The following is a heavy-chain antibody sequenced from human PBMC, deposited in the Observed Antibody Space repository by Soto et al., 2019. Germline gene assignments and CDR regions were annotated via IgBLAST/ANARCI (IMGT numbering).Heavy chain of an antibody. Sequence: QVQLQESGPGLVKPSETLSLTCTVSGGSISSYYWSWIRQPAGKGLEWIGRIYTSGSTNYNPSLKSRVTMLVDTSKNQFSLKLSSVTAADTAVYYCARENYYDSSGGARWFDPWGQGTLVTVSS. V-gene: IGHV4-4*07. CDR1: GGSISSYY. CDR2: IYTSGST. CDR3: ARENYYDSSGGARWFDP. J-gene: IGHJ5*02. D-gene: IGHD3-22*01.